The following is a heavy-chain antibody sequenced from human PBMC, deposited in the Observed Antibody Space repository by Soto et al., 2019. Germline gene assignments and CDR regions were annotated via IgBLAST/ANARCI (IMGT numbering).Heavy chain of an antibody. CDR3: AKDRWARDSIDV. Sequence: PGGSLRLSCAASGFTFNSSWMSWVRQAPGKGLEWVANIKQDGSERYYAASVKGRFTISRDNAKNSLYLQMSSLTTEDTAVYYCAKDRWARDSIDVWGQGTTVTVSS. J-gene: IGHJ6*02. V-gene: IGHV3-7*03. CDR1: GFTFNSSW. CDR2: IKQDGSER.